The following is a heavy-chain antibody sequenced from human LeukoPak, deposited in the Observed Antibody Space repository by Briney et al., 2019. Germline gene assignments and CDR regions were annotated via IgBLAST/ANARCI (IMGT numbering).Heavy chain of an antibody. CDR2: IYYTGTT. CDR1: GGSISSYY. J-gene: IGHJ4*02. D-gene: IGHD4-17*01. CDR3: ARGATVTRYFDY. V-gene: IGHV4-59*01. Sequence: PSETLSLTCTVSGGSISSYYWIWIRQPPGKGLEYIGYIYYTGTTNYNPSFKSRVTISVDTSKNQFSLKLSSVTAADTAVYYCARGATVTRYFDYWGQGTLVTVSS.